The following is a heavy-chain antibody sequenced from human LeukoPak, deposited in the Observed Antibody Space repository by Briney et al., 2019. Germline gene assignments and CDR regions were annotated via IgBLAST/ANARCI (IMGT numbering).Heavy chain of an antibody. J-gene: IGHJ4*02. CDR1: GGSFSGYY. CDR2: IYYSGST. CDR3: ARDGGSCSGGSCYGPLDY. Sequence: PSETLSLTCAVYGGSFSGYYWSWIRQHPGKGLEWIGYIYYSGSTYYNPSLKSRVTISVDTSKNQFSLKLSSVTAADTAVYYCARDGGSCSGGSCYGPLDYWGQGTLVTVSS. V-gene: IGHV4-31*11. D-gene: IGHD2-15*01.